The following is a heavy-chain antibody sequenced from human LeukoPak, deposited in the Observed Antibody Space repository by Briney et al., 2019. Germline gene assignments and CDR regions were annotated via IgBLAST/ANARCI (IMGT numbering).Heavy chain of an antibody. CDR2: IIPIFGTA. D-gene: IGHD3-10*01. Sequence: GASVKVSCKASGGTFSSYAISWVRQAPGQGLEWMGGIIPIFGTANYAQKFQGRVTMTRDTSTSTVYMELSSLRSEDTAVYYCARARSGVPCDWGQGTLVTVSS. CDR3: ARARSGVPCD. CDR1: GGTFSSYA. J-gene: IGHJ4*02. V-gene: IGHV1-69*05.